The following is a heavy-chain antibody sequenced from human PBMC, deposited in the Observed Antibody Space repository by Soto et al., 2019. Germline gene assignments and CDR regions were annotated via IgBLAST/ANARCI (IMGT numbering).Heavy chain of an antibody. CDR3: VKSKLERRWDAFDI. J-gene: IGHJ3*02. Sequence: GGSLRLSCAASGFTVSSNYMSWVRQAPGKGLEWVSVIYSGGSTYYADSVKGRFTISRDNSKNTLYLQMNSLRTEDTAVYYCVKSKLERRWDAFDIWGQGTMVTVSS. CDR2: IYSGGST. D-gene: IGHD1-1*01. V-gene: IGHV3-66*01. CDR1: GFTVSSNY.